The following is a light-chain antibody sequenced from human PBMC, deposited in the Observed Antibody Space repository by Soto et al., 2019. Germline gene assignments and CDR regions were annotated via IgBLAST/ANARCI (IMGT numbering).Light chain of an antibody. CDR3: QHYNSYSEA. Sequence: DIQMTRSPSTLSASVGARVTITCRASQSIGYWLAWYQQKPGKAPKLLIYKASTLKSGVPSRFSGSGSGTEFTLTISSLQPDDFATYDCQHYNSYSEAFGQGTKVDNK. V-gene: IGKV1-5*03. CDR2: KAS. J-gene: IGKJ1*01. CDR1: QSIGYW.